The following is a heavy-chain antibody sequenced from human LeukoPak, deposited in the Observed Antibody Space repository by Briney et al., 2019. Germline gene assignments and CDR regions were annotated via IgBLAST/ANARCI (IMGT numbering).Heavy chain of an antibody. V-gene: IGHV1-2*02. CDR3: VRAGGGLHFDY. CDR2: ISLNSGDS. J-gene: IGHJ4*02. CDR1: GYTFTDYY. Sequence: ASVKVSCKASGYTFTDYYMHWVRQAPGQGLEWMGWISLNSGDSNYPQKFQGRVTLTRDSSISTAYMELTRPRSDDTAVYYCVRAGGGLHFDYWGQGTLVTVSS. D-gene: IGHD3-16*01.